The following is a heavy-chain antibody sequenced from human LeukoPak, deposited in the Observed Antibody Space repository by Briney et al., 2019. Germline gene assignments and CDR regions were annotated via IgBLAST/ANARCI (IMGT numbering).Heavy chain of an antibody. CDR1: GFTVSSNY. CDR3: AREYDFWSGTDY. V-gene: IGHV3-23*01. D-gene: IGHD3-3*01. Sequence: GGSLRLSCAASGFTVSSNYMSWVRQAPGKGLEWVSAISGSGGSTCYADSVKGRFTISRDNSKNTLYLQMNSLRAEDTAVYYCAREYDFWSGTDYWGQGTLVTVSS. CDR2: ISGSGGST. J-gene: IGHJ4*02.